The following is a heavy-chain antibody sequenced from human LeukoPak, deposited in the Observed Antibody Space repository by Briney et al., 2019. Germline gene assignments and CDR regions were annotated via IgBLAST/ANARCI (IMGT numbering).Heavy chain of an antibody. V-gene: IGHV3-11*01. CDR2: ISGSGSTI. CDR3: ARDRPYDSSGYYWGPRRQDAFDI. J-gene: IGHJ3*02. D-gene: IGHD3-22*01. Sequence: GGSLRLSCAASGFTFSSYGVSWIRQAPGKGMEWVSYISGSGSTIYYADSVKGRFTIYRDNAKNSLYLQMNSLRAEDTAVYYCARDRPYDSSGYYWGPRRQDAFDIWGQGTMVTVSS. CDR1: GFTFSSYG.